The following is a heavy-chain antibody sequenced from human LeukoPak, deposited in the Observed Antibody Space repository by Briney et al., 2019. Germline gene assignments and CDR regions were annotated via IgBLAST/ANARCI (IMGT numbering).Heavy chain of an antibody. CDR2: IYYSGST. J-gene: IGHJ4*02. CDR3: ARVTGYMIEDYSDY. V-gene: IGHV4-59*01. CDR1: GGSISSYY. Sequence: SETLSLTCTVSGGSISSYYWSWIRQPPGKGLEWIGYIYYSGSTNYNPSLKSRVTISVDTSKNQFSLKLNSVTAADTAVYYCARVTGYMIEDYSDYWGQGTLVTVSS. D-gene: IGHD3-9*01.